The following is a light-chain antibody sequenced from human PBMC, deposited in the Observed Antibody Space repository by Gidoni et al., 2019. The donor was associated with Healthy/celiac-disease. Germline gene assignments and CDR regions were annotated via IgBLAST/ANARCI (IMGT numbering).Light chain of an antibody. CDR1: SSDVGGYNY. Sequence: SALTQPASVSGSPGQSITISCTGTSSDVGGYNYVSWYQQHPGKAPKLRIYEVSNRPPGVSNRFSGSKSGNTASLTISGLQAEDEADYYCSSYTSSSTRVFGGGTKLTVL. CDR2: EVS. CDR3: SSYTSSSTRV. V-gene: IGLV2-14*01. J-gene: IGLJ2*01.